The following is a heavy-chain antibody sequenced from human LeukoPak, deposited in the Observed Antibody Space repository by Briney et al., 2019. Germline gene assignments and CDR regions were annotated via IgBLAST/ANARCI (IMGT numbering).Heavy chain of an antibody. CDR2: IYTSGST. CDR1: GGSISSYY. Sequence: SETLSLTCTVSGGSISSYYWSWIRQPAGKGLEWIGRIYTSGSTNYNPSLKSRVTMSVDTSKNQFSLKLSSVTAADTAVYYCARELTPRSGSYYWDYYYYMDVWGKGTTVTVSS. J-gene: IGHJ6*03. D-gene: IGHD3-10*01. V-gene: IGHV4-4*07. CDR3: ARELTPRSGSYYWDYYYYMDV.